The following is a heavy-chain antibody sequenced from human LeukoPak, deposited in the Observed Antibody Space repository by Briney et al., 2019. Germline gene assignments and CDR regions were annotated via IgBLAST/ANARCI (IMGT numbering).Heavy chain of an antibody. CDR3: ARKGYSISRYSP. V-gene: IGHV4-31*03. CDR2: IYYSGST. D-gene: IGHD6-13*01. CDR1: GGSISSGGYY. Sequence: SETLSLTCTVSGGSISSGGYYWSWIRQHPGKGLEWIGYIYYSGSTYYNPSLKSRVTISLDTSKNQFSLKLTSVTAADTAVYYCARKGYSISRYSPWGQGTLVTVSS. J-gene: IGHJ5*02.